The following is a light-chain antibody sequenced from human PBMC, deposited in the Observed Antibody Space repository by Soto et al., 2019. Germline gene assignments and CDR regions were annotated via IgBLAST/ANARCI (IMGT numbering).Light chain of an antibody. CDR1: QSVASD. Sequence: EIVMTQSPATLSVSPGERVTLSCRASQSVASDLAWYQQKPGQAPRLLIYGASIRATGISGTFSGSGSGTEFTLTIASLQSEDFAVYYCHQYNSWPPGTFGQGTKLEVK. CDR2: GAS. J-gene: IGKJ2*01. CDR3: HQYNSWPPGT. V-gene: IGKV3-15*01.